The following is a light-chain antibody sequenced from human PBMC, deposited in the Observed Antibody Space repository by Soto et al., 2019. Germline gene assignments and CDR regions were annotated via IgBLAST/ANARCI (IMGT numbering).Light chain of an antibody. CDR2: DDN. V-gene: IGLV1-51*01. Sequence: QSVLTQPPSVSAAPGQKVTISCSGCSSNIGGNSVSWYQQLPGTAPKLLIYDDNKRPSGIPDRFSGSKSGTSATLGITVFQTGDEADYYCGSWDSSLSAYVFGTGTKVTVL. CDR3: GSWDSSLSAYV. J-gene: IGLJ1*01. CDR1: SSNIGGNS.